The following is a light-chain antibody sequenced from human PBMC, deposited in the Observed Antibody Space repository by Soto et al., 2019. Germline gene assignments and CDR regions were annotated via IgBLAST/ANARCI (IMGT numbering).Light chain of an antibody. Sequence: QSALIQPASVSGSPGQSITISCTGTSSDIGSYNLVSWYQQHPGKAPKLVIYEGSERPSGVSNRFSGPKSGNTASLTISGLQAEDEADYYCCSYARSGTFVFGSATYVFGTGTKLTVL. CDR2: EGS. V-gene: IGLV2-23*01. J-gene: IGLJ1*01. CDR1: SSDIGSYNL. CDR3: CSYARSGTFVFGSATYV.